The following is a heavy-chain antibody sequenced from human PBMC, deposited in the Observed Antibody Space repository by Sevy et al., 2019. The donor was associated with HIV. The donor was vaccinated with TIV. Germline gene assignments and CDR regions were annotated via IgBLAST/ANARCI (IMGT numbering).Heavy chain of an antibody. V-gene: IGHV4-59*08. CDR2: IYYNGHI. D-gene: IGHD1-26*01. CDR3: AGENAWGRGYS. CDR1: GGSITSLY. J-gene: IGHJ4*02. Sequence: AESLSLTCTVSGGSITSLYWNWIRQPPGKGLEWIANIYYNGHINYNPSLKSRVTLTLDTSKNQFSLRLSSVTAADTAMYYCAGENAWGRGYSWGQGTLVTVSS.